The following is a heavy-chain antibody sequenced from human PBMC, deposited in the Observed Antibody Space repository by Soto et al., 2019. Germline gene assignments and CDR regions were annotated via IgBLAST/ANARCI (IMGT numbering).Heavy chain of an antibody. CDR3: ARDYYDSSGYSPDAFDI. CDR2: INPSGGST. Sequence: ASVKVSCKASGYTFTSYYMHWVRQAPGQGLEWMGIINPSGGSTSYAQKFQGRVTMTRDTSTSTVYMELSSLRSEDTAVYYCARDYYDSSGYSPDAFDIWGQGTMVTVSS. D-gene: IGHD3-22*01. J-gene: IGHJ3*02. V-gene: IGHV1-46*01. CDR1: GYTFTSYY.